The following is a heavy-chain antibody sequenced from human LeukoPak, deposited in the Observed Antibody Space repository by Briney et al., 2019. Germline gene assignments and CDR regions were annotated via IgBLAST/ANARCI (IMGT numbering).Heavy chain of an antibody. CDR2: IKQDGGEK. CDR1: GFAFSSYW. CDR3: ARLGGSYYTY. Sequence: PGGSLRLSCVASGFAFSSYWMSWVRQAPGKGLEWVANIKQDGGEKYYVGSVKGRFTISRDNAKNSLFLQMNSLRVEDTAVYYCARLGGSYYTYWGQGTLVTVSS. J-gene: IGHJ4*02. V-gene: IGHV3-7*01. D-gene: IGHD1-26*01.